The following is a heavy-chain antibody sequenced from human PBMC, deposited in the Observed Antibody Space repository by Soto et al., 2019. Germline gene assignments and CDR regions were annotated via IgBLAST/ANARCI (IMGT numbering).Heavy chain of an antibody. Sequence: QLQLQESGSGLVKTSQTLSLTCAVSGGAISSGGYSWSWIRQPPGKGMEWIGYIYHGGSTYSNPSLNGRVTISVDRAKNQFSLQLSSVTAADTAVYYCARGGLLGYCGGARCYNSFDYGGQGFLVTVSS. V-gene: IGHV4-30-2*01. J-gene: IGHJ4*02. D-gene: IGHD2-15*01. CDR3: ARGGLLGYCGGARCYNSFDY. CDR2: IYHGGST. CDR1: GGAISSGGYS.